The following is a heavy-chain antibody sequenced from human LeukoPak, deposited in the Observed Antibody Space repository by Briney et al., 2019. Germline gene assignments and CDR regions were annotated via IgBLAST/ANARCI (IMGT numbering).Heavy chain of an antibody. CDR2: INPNSGGT. J-gene: IGHJ4*02. CDR1: GYTFTGYY. CDR3: ARGQIVGATKFDY. D-gene: IGHD1-26*01. Sequence: GASVKVSCKASGYTFTGYYMHWVRQAPGQGLEWMGWINPNSGGTNYAQKFQGRVAMTRDTSISTAYMELGRLRSDDTAVYYCARGQIVGATKFDYWGQGTLVTVSS. V-gene: IGHV1-2*02.